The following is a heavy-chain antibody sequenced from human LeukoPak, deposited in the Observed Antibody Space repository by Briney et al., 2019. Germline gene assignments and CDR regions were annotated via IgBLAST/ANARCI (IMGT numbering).Heavy chain of an antibody. D-gene: IGHD5-18*01. CDR3: ASLRGYSYGPIDY. Sequence: PSETLSLTCTVSGGSISSSSYYWGWIRQPPGKGLEWIGSIYYSGSTYYNPSLKSRVTISVDTSKNQFSLKLSSVTAADTAVYYCASLRGYSYGPIDYWGQGTLVTVSS. CDR2: IYYSGST. CDR1: GGSISSSSYY. V-gene: IGHV4-39*07. J-gene: IGHJ4*02.